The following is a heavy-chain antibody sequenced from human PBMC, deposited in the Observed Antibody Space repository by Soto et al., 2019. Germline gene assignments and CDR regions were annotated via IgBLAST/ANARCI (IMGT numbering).Heavy chain of an antibody. V-gene: IGHV3-23*01. J-gene: IGHJ6*02. CDR1: GFTFSSYA. CDR2: ISGSGGST. Sequence: GGSLRLSCAAFGFTFSSYAMSWVRQAPGKGLEWVSAISGSGGSTYYADSVKGRFTISRDNSKNTLYLQMNSLRAEDTAVYYCAKDRSSGYYYDWGGMDVWGQGTTVTVSS. CDR3: AKDRSSGYYYDWGGMDV. D-gene: IGHD3-22*01.